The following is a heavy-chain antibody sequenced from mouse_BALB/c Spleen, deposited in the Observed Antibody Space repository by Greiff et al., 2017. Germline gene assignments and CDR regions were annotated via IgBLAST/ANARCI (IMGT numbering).Heavy chain of an antibody. D-gene: IGHD6-5*01. J-gene: IGHJ2*01. CDR1: GFNIKDYY. CDR3: ARSQPNFDY. V-gene: IGHV14-1*02. Sequence: VQLQQSGAELVRPGASVKLSCKASGFNIKDYYMHWVKQRPEQGLEWIGWIDPENGNTIYDPKFQGKASITADTSSNTAYLQLSSLTSEDTAVYYCARSQPNFDYWGQGTTLTVSS. CDR2: IDPENGNT.